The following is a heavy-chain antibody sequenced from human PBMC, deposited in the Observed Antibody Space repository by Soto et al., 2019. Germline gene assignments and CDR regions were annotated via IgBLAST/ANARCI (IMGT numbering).Heavy chain of an antibody. Sequence: ASVKVSCKASGYTFTSYYIHWVRQAPGQGLEWMGLINPSGGTTVDPQKFQGRVTMTRDTSTSTVYMVLSSLRSEDTAVYYCARDWEFGYWGQGXLVTVSS. V-gene: IGHV1-46*01. CDR1: GYTFTSYY. CDR2: INPSGGTT. CDR3: ARDWEFGY. J-gene: IGHJ4*02. D-gene: IGHD3-10*01.